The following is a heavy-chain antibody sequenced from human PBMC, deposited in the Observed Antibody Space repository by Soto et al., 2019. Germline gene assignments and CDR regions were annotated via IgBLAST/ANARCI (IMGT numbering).Heavy chain of an antibody. CDR2: ISTDNGNT. J-gene: IGHJ6*02. D-gene: IGHD1-26*01. V-gene: IGHV1-18*01. CDR1: GYTFTSSG. CDR3: ARGPGWEPGLSTFYAMGV. Sequence: ASVKVSCKASGYTFTSSGISWVRQAPGQGLEWMGWISTDNGNTNYAQHLQGRVSMTTDTSTSTAYMDLRSLRSDDTAVYFCARGPGWEPGLSTFYAMGVWGQGTTVTVSS.